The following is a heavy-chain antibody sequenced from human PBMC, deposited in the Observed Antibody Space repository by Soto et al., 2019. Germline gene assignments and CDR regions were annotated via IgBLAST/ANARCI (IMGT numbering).Heavy chain of an antibody. CDR1: GFTVSSDY. Sequence: EVQVVESGGGLVQPGGSLRLSCAASGFTVSSDYMNWVRQAPGKGLEWVSYICSGGSTYYEDAAKGSFSISRDNSQNTLYIHMRSLGAADTAVYYCARDRGGRIGMIYWGQGTMVTVSS. CDR3: ARDRGGRIGMIY. J-gene: IGHJ4*02. D-gene: IGHD3-10*01. CDR2: ICSGGST. V-gene: IGHV3-66*01.